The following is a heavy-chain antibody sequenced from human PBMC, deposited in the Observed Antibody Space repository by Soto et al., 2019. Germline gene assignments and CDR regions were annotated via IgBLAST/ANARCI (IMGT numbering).Heavy chain of an antibody. CDR1: GFNFDDSA. Sequence: PGGSVRLSXVASGFNFDDSAMNWVRQVPGKGLEWVSGITWNSGHILYADSVKGRFTISRDNAKKSLYLELNSLRPEDTALYYCAKGRSSMIVVVMDYWGQGTPVTVSS. CDR2: ITWNSGHI. J-gene: IGHJ4*02. D-gene: IGHD3-22*01. CDR3: AKGRSSMIVVVMDY. V-gene: IGHV3-9*01.